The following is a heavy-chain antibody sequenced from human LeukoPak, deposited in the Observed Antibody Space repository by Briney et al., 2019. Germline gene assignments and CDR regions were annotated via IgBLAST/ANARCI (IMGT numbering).Heavy chain of an antibody. CDR2: INPHSGGT. CDR1: GYTFTDYC. D-gene: IGHD6-19*01. Sequence: VASVKVSCKASGYTFTDYCIHWVRQAPGQGLEWMGWINPHSGGTNYAQKFRGRVTMTRDTSISTAYMELSRLRSDDTAVYFCARKDIAVAGLHHYGMDVWGQGTTVTVPS. CDR3: ARKDIAVAGLHHYGMDV. J-gene: IGHJ6*02. V-gene: IGHV1-2*02.